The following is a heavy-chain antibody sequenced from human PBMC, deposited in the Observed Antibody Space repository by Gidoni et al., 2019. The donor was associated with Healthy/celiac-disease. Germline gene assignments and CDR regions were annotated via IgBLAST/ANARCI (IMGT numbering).Heavy chain of an antibody. CDR2: IKSKTDGGTT. CDR1: GFTFRNAW. D-gene: IGHD2-2*01. V-gene: IGHV3-15*01. Sequence: EVQLVESGGGLVKPGGFLRLSCAASGFTFRNAWMSWVRQAPGKGLEWVGRIKSKTDGGTTDYAAPVKGRFTISRDDSKNTLYLQMNSLKTEDTAVYYCTTDPIVVVPAAPYYFDYWGQGTLVTVSS. CDR3: TTDPIVVVPAAPYYFDY. J-gene: IGHJ4*02.